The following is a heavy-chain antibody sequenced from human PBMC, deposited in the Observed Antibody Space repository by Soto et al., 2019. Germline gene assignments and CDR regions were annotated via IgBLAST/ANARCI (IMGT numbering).Heavy chain of an antibody. CDR3: AKDTAYAMDD. V-gene: IGHV3-74*01. CDR2: INSDGSGT. CDR1: GFDFSNSW. J-gene: IGHJ6*02. D-gene: IGHD2-15*01. Sequence: EVQLVESGGGLVQPGGSLRLSCAASGFDFSNSWIHWVRQGPGKGLVWVSHINSDGSGTTYADSVKGQFSISRDNAKNTVYLQMNSLRVEDTAVYYCAKDTAYAMDDWDQGTTVTVSS.